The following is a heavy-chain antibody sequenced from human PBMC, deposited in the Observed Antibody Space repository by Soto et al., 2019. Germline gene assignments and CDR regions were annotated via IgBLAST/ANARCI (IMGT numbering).Heavy chain of an antibody. Sequence: ASVKVSCKASGYTFTGYYMHWVRQAPGQGLEWMGWTNPNSGGTNYAQKFQGWVTMTRDTSISTAYMELSRLRSDDTAVYYCARGSYSSGWYGGAFDIWGQGTMVTV. CDR3: ARGSYSSGWYGGAFDI. V-gene: IGHV1-2*04. J-gene: IGHJ3*02. CDR2: TNPNSGGT. D-gene: IGHD6-19*01. CDR1: GYTFTGYY.